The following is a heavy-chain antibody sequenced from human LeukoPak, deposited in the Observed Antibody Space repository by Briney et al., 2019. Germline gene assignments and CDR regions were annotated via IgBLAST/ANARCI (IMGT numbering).Heavy chain of an antibody. Sequence: GGSLRLSCAASGFRFNNAWMTWVRQAPGKGLEWVSLIRDSGETFYADSVKGRFTISRDNSKNTMYLQMNRLRVEDTAVYFCARDRAVTQDWVEFDPWGQGTLVTVSS. D-gene: IGHD4-17*01. J-gene: IGHJ5*02. CDR1: GFRFNNAW. CDR3: ARDRAVTQDWVEFDP. CDR2: IRDSGET. V-gene: IGHV3-66*03.